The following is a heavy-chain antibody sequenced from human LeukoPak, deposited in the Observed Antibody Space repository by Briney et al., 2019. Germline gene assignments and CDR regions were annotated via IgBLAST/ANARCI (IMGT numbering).Heavy chain of an antibody. V-gene: IGHV1-8*03. CDR3: ARSLREDGGFDY. CDR1: GYTFTSYD. Sequence: ASVNVSCKASGYTFTSYDINWVRQATGQGLEWMGWMNPNSGNTGYAQKFQGRVTITRNTSISTAYMELSSLRSEDTAVYYCARSLREDGGFDYWGQGTLVTVSS. CDR2: MNPNSGNT. D-gene: IGHD5/OR15-5a*01. J-gene: IGHJ4*02.